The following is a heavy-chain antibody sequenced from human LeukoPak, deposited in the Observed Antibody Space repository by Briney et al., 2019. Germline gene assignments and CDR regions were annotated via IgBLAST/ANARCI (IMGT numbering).Heavy chain of an antibody. V-gene: IGHV7-4-1*02. CDR1: GYTFTSYA. CDR2: INTNTGNP. CDR3: ARERGIPEQLVLGYYYYSMGV. D-gene: IGHD6-6*01. J-gene: IGHJ6*03. Sequence: ASVKVSCKASGYTFTSYAMNWVRQAPGQGREWMGWINTNTGNPTYAQGFTGRFVFSLDTSVSTAYLQISSLKAEDTAVYYCARERGIPEQLVLGYYYYSMGVWGKGTTVTVSS.